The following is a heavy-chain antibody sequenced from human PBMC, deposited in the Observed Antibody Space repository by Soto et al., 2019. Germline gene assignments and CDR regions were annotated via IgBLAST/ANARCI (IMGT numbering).Heavy chain of an antibody. D-gene: IGHD1-26*01. CDR1: GLAFSSEF. J-gene: IGHJ6*02. CDR2: ISGSGRTI. V-gene: IGHV3-23*01. Sequence: LRLSCAASGLAFSSEFMCWVRQAPGKGLEWVSSISGSGRTIYHADSMRGRFAISRDNSKNSLYLQLNNLRVDDTAVYYCAKVGPSYYYGMDVWGQGTTVTVSS. CDR3: AKVGPSYYYGMDV.